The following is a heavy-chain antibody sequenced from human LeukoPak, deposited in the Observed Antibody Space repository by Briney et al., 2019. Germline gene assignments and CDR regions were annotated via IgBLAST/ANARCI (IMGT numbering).Heavy chain of an antibody. V-gene: IGHV4-38-2*02. J-gene: IGHJ4*02. Sequence: SETLSLTCTVSGYSISSGYYWGWIRQPPGKGLEWTGSIYHSGSTYYNPSLKSRVTISIDTSKNHFSLNLTSVTAADTAVYYCARGAPPQNWGQGALVTVSS. CDR3: ARGAPPQN. CDR1: GYSISSGYY. CDR2: IYHSGST.